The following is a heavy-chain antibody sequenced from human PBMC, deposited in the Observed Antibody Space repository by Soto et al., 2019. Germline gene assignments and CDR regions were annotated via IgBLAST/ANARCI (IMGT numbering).Heavy chain of an antibody. Sequence: QVQLVESGGGVVQPGRSLRLSCAASGFTFSSYGMHWVRQAPGKGLEWVAVISYDGSNKYYADSVKGRFTISRDNSKNTLYLQMNSLRAEDTAVYYCAKGDYDSVWGSYRGYYFDYWGQGTLVTVSA. D-gene: IGHD3-16*02. CDR1: GFTFSSYG. CDR2: ISYDGSNK. J-gene: IGHJ4*02. V-gene: IGHV3-30*18. CDR3: AKGDYDSVWGSYRGYYFDY.